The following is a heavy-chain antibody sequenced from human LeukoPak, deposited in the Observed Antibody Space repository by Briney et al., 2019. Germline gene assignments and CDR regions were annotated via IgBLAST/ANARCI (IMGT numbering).Heavy chain of an antibody. J-gene: IGHJ5*02. CDR1: GFTSSSYA. CDR2: ISYDGSNK. V-gene: IGHV3-30-3*01. Sequence: GGSLRLSCAASGFTSSSYAMHWVRQAPGKGLEWVAVISYDGSNKYYADSVKGRFTISRDNSKNTLYLQMNSLRAEDTAVYYCARTSHVLWAFDPWGQGTLVTVSS. D-gene: IGHD2-21*01. CDR3: ARTSHVLWAFDP.